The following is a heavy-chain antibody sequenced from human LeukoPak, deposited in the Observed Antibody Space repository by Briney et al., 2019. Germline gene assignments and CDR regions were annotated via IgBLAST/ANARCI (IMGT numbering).Heavy chain of an antibody. Sequence: GGSLRLSCAASGFTFSSYGMHWVRQAPGKGLEWVAVIWYDGSNKYYADSVKGRFTISRDNSKNTLYLQMDSLRAEDTAVYYRAKEARIAVAGTLDYWGQGTLVTVSS. CDR3: AKEARIAVAGTLDY. V-gene: IGHV3-33*06. CDR2: IWYDGSNK. D-gene: IGHD6-19*01. J-gene: IGHJ4*02. CDR1: GFTFSSYG.